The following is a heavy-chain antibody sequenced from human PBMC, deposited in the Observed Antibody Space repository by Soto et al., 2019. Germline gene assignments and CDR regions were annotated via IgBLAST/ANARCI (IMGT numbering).Heavy chain of an antibody. CDR3: ARNQDYDFWSGYNNWFDP. Sequence: GASVKVSCKASGYTFTSYGISWVRQAPGQGLEWMGWVSAYNGNTNYAQKLQGRVTMTTDTSTSTAYMELRSLRSDDTAVYYCARNQDYDFWSGYNNWFDPWGQGTLVTVSS. V-gene: IGHV1-18*01. J-gene: IGHJ5*02. D-gene: IGHD3-3*01. CDR1: GYTFTSYG. CDR2: VSAYNGNT.